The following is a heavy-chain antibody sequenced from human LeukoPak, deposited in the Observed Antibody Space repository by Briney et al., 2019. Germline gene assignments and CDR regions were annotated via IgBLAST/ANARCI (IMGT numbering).Heavy chain of an antibody. CDR3: ARRVATVTHYYYYYMDV. D-gene: IGHD4-11*01. CDR1: GYTFTSYD. CDR2: MNHNSGNT. V-gene: IGHV1-8*01. Sequence: ASVTVSCKASGYTFTSYDINWVRQATGQGLEWMGWMNHNSGNTGYAQKFQGRVTMTRNTSISTAYMELSSLRSEDTAVYYCARRVATVTHYYYYYMDVWGKGTTVTVSS. J-gene: IGHJ6*03.